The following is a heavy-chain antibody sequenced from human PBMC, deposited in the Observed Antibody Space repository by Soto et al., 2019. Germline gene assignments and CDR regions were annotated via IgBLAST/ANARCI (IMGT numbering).Heavy chain of an antibody. Sequence: QVQLQESGPGLVKPSETLSLTCTVSGGSVNTYYWSWIRQPPGKGLEWVGYISYSGSPNYNPSLKSRVTIEKDPSNHQISLKLSSVTAADTAIYYCASTRGEGYRYTWDYWGQGTLVTVSP. CDR1: GGSVNTYY. CDR2: ISYSGSP. D-gene: IGHD3-16*02. CDR3: ASTRGEGYRYTWDY. J-gene: IGHJ4*02. V-gene: IGHV4-59*02.